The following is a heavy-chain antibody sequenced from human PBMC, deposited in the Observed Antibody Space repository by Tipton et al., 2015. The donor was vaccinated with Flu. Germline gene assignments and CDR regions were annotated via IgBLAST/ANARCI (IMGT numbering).Heavy chain of an antibody. J-gene: IGHJ6*01. CDR1: GDSVSSNSAA. V-gene: IGHV6-1*01. Sequence: TLSLTCAIPGDSVSSNSAAWNWIRQSPSRGLEWLGRTYYRSKWYNDYAVSVKSRITINPDTSKNQFSLQLNSVTPEDTAVYYCARDLAYYEILTGYQGYYYYGMDVWEQGTTVTVSS. CDR2: TYYRSKWYN. CDR3: ARDLAYYEILTGYQGYYYYGMDV. D-gene: IGHD3-9*01.